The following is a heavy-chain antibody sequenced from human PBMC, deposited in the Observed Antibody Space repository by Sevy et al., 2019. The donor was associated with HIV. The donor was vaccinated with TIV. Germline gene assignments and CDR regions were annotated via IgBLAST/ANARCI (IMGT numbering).Heavy chain of an antibody. CDR1: GFTFSSYS. CDR3: ARMYSSSAGDRSDV. CDR2: ISSSSSTI. D-gene: IGHD6-6*01. Sequence: GGSLRLSCAASGFTFSSYSMNWVRQAPGKGLEWVSYISSSSSTIYYAHSVKGRFTISRDNAKNSLYLQMNSLRDEDTAVYYCARMYSSSAGDRSDVWGQGTTVTVSS. V-gene: IGHV3-48*02. J-gene: IGHJ6*02.